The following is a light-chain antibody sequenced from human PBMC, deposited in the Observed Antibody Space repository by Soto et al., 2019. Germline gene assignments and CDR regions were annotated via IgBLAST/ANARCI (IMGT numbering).Light chain of an antibody. CDR2: GAS. CDR1: QSVSSSY. V-gene: IGKV3-20*01. J-gene: IGKJ1*01. CDR3: QQYDSSPLT. Sequence: EIVLTQSPGTLSLSPGERATLSCRASQSVSSSYLAWYQQKPGQAPRLLIYGASSRATGIPGRFSGSGSGTDFTLTISRLEPEDFAVYYCQQYDSSPLTFGQGTKVEIK.